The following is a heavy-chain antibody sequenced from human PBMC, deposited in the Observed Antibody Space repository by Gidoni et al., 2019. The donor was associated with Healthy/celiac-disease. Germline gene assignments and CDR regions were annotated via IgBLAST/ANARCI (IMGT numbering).Heavy chain of an antibody. D-gene: IGHD3-3*01. Sequence: SSSYYWGWIRQPPGQGLEWIVSIYYSGSTYYNPSLKSRVTISVDTSKNQFSLKLSSVTAADTAVYYCARLDPRGDFKSLLEWLLPIDYWGQGTLVTVSS. CDR3: ARLDPRGDFKSLLEWLLPIDY. CDR2: IYYSGST. V-gene: IGHV4-39*01. J-gene: IGHJ4*02. CDR1: SSSYY.